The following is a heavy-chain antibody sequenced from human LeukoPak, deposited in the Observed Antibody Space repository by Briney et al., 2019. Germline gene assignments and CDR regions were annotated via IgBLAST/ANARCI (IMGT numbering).Heavy chain of an antibody. J-gene: IGHJ6*02. D-gene: IGHD3-9*01. CDR3: ARGHAYYDILTGYSIYAMDI. CDR2: ISYDGSNK. V-gene: IGHV3-30*03. Sequence: GGSLRLSCAASGFTFSSYGMHWVRQAPGKGLEWVAVISYDGSNKYYADSVKGRFTISRDNSKNTLYLQMNSLRAEDTAVYYCARGHAYYDILTGYSIYAMDIWGQGTAVTVSS. CDR1: GFTFSSYG.